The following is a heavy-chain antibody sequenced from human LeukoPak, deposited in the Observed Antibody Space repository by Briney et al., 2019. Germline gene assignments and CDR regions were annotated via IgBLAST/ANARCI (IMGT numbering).Heavy chain of an antibody. CDR2: IYYSGST. D-gene: IGHD4-17*01. CDR3: ARDVREVTTFDY. CDR1: GGSISSGDYY. V-gene: IGHV4-30-4*01. Sequence: PSQTLSLTCTVSGGSISSGDYYWSWIRQPPGKGLEWIGYIYYSGSTHYNPSLKSRVTISVDTSKNQFSLKLSSVTAADTAVYYCARDVREVTTFDYWGQGTLVTVSS. J-gene: IGHJ4*02.